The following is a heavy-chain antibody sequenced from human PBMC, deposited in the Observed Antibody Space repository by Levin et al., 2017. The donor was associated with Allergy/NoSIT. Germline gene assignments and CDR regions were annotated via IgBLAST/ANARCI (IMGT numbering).Heavy chain of an antibody. CDR1: GFTFSSYS. Sequence: GGSLRLSCAASGFTFSSYSMNWVRQAPGKGLEWVSSISSSSSYIYYADSVKGRFTISRDNAKNSLYLQMNSLRAEDTAVYYCARDRRRAYCSSTSCYVVAFDIWGQGTMVTVSS. V-gene: IGHV3-21*01. J-gene: IGHJ3*02. CDR3: ARDRRRAYCSSTSCYVVAFDI. CDR2: ISSSSSYI. D-gene: IGHD2-2*01.